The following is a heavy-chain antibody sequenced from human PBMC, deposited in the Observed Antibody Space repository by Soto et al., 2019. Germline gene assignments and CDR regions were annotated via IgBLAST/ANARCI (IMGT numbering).Heavy chain of an antibody. CDR3: AKERFEGGSNGLDV. J-gene: IGHJ6*02. CDR2: IRGSGGST. CDR1: GFTFSSYA. V-gene: IGHV3-23*01. D-gene: IGHD3-9*01. Sequence: EVQLLESGGGLVQPGGSLRLSCAASGFTFSSYAMTWVRQAPGKGLEWVSTIRGSGGSTYYADSVKGRFTISRDNSKNTLYLQMNSLRVEDTAACYCAKERFEGGSNGLDVWGQGTTVTVSS.